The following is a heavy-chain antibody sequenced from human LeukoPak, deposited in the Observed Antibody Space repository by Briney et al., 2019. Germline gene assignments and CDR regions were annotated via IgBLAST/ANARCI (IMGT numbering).Heavy chain of an antibody. J-gene: IGHJ4*02. D-gene: IGHD4-17*01. Sequence: PGGSLRLSCAASGFTFSSYWMSWVRQAPGKGLEWLANIKHDGSERFHVDSVEGRFSISRDNAKDSPYLQMNNLRAEDTAVYFCARVGYGDGVIDYWGQGTLVTVSS. CDR3: ARVGYGDGVIDY. V-gene: IGHV3-7*01. CDR1: GFTFSSYW. CDR2: IKHDGSER.